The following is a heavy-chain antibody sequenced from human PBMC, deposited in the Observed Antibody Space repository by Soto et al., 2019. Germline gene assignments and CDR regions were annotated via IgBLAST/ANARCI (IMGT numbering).Heavy chain of an antibody. V-gene: IGHV3-23*01. CDR3: AKDWGRGGATADYYYALDV. Sequence: PGGSLRLSCAASVFTFSSSERNWVRQAPGKGLEWVSIISGSGGSMYYADSVKGRFTISRDNSKNTVYLQMNTLRAEDTAVYYCAKDWGRGGATADYYYALDVWGQGTTVPVSS. J-gene: IGHJ6*02. D-gene: IGHD1-26*01. CDR2: ISGSGGSM. CDR1: VFTFSSSE.